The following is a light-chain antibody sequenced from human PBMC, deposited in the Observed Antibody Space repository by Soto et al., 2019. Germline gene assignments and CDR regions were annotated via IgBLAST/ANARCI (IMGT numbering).Light chain of an antibody. J-gene: IGLJ1*01. CDR1: SSNIGAGYD. CDR2: GNS. Sequence: QSVLTQPPSVSGAPGQRVTISCTGSSSNIGAGYDVHGYQQLPGTAPKLLIYGNSNRPSGVPDRFSGSKSGTSASLAITGLQAADEADYYGQSYDSSLSGLVFGTGTKLTVL. V-gene: IGLV1-40*01. CDR3: QSYDSSLSGLV.